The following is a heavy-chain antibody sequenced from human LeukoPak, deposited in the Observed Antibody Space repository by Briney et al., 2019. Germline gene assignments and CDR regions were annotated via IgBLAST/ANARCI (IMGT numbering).Heavy chain of an antibody. CDR1: GGSISSYY. J-gene: IGHJ5*02. V-gene: IGHV4-4*09. Sequence: SETLSLTCTVSGGSISSYYWSWIRQPPGKGLEWIGYIYTSRSTNYNPSLKSRVTISVDTSKNQFSLKLSSVTAADTAVYYCARQDSSSWLNWFDPWGQGTLVTVSS. CDR2: IYTSRST. D-gene: IGHD6-13*01. CDR3: ARQDSSSWLNWFDP.